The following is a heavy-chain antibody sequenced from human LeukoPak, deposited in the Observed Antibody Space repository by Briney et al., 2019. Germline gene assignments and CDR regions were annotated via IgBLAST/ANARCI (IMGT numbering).Heavy chain of an antibody. D-gene: IGHD2-2*01. CDR1: GFTFSSYA. J-gene: IGHJ6*04. CDR2: ISGSGGST. V-gene: IGHV3-23*01. Sequence: GGSLRLSCAASGFTFSSYAMSWVRQAPGKGLEWVSAISGSGGSTYYADSVKGRFTISRDNAKNSLYLQMNSLRAEDTAVYYCARGFVVVPAALDVWGKGTTVTVSS. CDR3: ARGFVVVPAALDV.